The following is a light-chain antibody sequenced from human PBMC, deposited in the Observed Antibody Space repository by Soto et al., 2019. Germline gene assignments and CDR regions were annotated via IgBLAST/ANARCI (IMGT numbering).Light chain of an antibody. CDR2: HAS. Sequence: DIQMTQSPSTLSASVGDRVTITCRASQFISSWLAWYQQKPGKVPKLLIFHASNLESGVPSRFSGSGSGTEFTLAISSLQPDDFATYYCQQDNSYPWTFGQGTKVEI. V-gene: IGKV1-5*01. J-gene: IGKJ1*01. CDR1: QFISSW. CDR3: QQDNSYPWT.